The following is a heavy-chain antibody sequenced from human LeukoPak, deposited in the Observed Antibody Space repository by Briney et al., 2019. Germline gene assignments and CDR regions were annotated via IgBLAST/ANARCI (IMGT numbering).Heavy chain of an antibody. D-gene: IGHD3-3*01. V-gene: IGHV1-8*01. J-gene: IGHJ4*02. Sequence: MNPNSGNTGYAQKFQGRVTMTRNTSISTAYMELSSLRSEDTAVYYCARGNDFWSGYPNFDYWGQGTLVTVSS. CDR3: ARGNDFWSGYPNFDY. CDR2: MNPNSGNT.